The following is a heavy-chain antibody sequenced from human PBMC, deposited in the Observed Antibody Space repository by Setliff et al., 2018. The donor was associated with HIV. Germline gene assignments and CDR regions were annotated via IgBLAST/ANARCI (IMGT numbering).Heavy chain of an antibody. D-gene: IGHD4-4*01. CDR2: INAGNGDT. J-gene: IGHJ6*02. CDR1: GATFTTYA. V-gene: IGHV1-3*01. CDR3: ARDSGDDYSDYYYYGMDV. Sequence: GASVKVSCKASGATFTTYAMHWVRQAPGQRLEWMGWINAGNGDTKYSQKFQGRVTFTWDTSASTAYMELSSLRSEDTALYYCARDSGDDYSDYYYYGMDVWGQGTTVTVSS.